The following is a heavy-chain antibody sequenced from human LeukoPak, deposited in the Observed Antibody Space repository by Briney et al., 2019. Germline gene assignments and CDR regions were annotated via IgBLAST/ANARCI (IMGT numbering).Heavy chain of an antibody. CDR2: IKQDGSEK. J-gene: IGHJ4*02. V-gene: IGHV3-7*04. D-gene: IGHD4-17*01. Sequence: PGGSLRLSCGASRFTFSSYWMSWVRQAPGKGLEWVANIKQDGSEKYYVDSVKGRFTISRDNAKNSLYLQMNSLRAEDTAVYYCAKDSTVTKYWGQGTLVTVSS. CDR1: RFTFSSYW. CDR3: AKDSTVTKY.